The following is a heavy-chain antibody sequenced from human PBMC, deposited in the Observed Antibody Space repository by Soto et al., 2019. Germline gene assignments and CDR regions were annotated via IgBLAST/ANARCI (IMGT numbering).Heavy chain of an antibody. Sequence: SETLSLTCTVSGGSISSGDYYWSWIRQPPGKGLEWIGYIYYSGSTYYNPSLKSRVTISVDTSKNQFSLKLSSVTAADTAVYYCARVVSPTGKTYYYYYGMDVWGQGTTVTVSS. D-gene: IGHD2-15*01. CDR3: ARVVSPTGKTYYYYYGMDV. J-gene: IGHJ6*02. V-gene: IGHV4-30-4*01. CDR1: GGSISSGDYY. CDR2: IYYSGST.